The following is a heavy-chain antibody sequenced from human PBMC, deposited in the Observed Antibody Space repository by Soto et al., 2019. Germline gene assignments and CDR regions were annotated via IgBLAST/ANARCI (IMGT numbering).Heavy chain of an antibody. CDR2: IYYSGNT. J-gene: IGHJ4*02. D-gene: IGHD2-21*02. CDR1: GGSISNSSYY. CDR3: ARGGDWKFDY. Sequence: SETLSLTCTVSGGSISNSSYYWGWIRQPPGKGLEWIGRIYYSGNTYYNPSLKSRVTVSVDKSKNQFSLELSSMTAADTAVYYCARGGDWKFDYWGQGSLVTVSS. V-gene: IGHV4-39*07.